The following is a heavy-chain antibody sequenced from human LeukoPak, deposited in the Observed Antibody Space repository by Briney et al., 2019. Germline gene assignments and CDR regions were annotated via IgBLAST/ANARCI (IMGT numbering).Heavy chain of an antibody. Sequence: KPSETLSLICTVSGASISLYYWSWIRQPAGKGLEWIGRMSSSGSTNYNPSLKSRVTMSVDTSKNQFSLDLSSVTAADTAVYYCARDSRTERPWYFDLWGRGTLVTVSS. D-gene: IGHD3/OR15-3a*01. CDR3: ARDSRTERPWYFDL. CDR2: MSSSGST. V-gene: IGHV4-4*07. CDR1: GASISLYY. J-gene: IGHJ2*01.